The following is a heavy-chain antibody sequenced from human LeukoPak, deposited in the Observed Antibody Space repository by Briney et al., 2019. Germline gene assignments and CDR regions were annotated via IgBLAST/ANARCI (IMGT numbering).Heavy chain of an antibody. CDR1: GFTFSSYG. CDR2: IWYDGSNK. CDR3: ARGAYGSGTYHDFDI. D-gene: IGHD3-10*01. J-gene: IGHJ3*02. Sequence: GGSLRLSCAASGFTFSSYGMHWVRQAPGKGLEWVAVIWYDGSNKYYVGSVKGRFTISRDNSKNTLYLQMNSLRAEDTAVYYCARGAYGSGTYHDFDIWGQGTMVTVSS. V-gene: IGHV3-33*01.